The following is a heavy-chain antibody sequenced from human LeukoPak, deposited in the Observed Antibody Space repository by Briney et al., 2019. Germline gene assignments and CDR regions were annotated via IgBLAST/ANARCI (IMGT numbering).Heavy chain of an antibody. Sequence: PSETLSLTCTVSGGSISSYYWSWIRPPPGKGLEWIGYIYYSGSTNYNPSLKSRVTISVDTSKNQFSLKLNSVTAADTAVYYCARARWVPLWFGERGPCAFDIWGQGTMVTVSS. CDR2: IYYSGST. J-gene: IGHJ3*02. CDR1: GGSISSYY. V-gene: IGHV4-59*12. CDR3: ARARWVPLWFGERGPCAFDI. D-gene: IGHD3-10*01.